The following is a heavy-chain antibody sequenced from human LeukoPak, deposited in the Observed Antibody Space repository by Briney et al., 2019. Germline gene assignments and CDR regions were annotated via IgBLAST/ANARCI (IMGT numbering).Heavy chain of an antibody. CDR2: ISDSGGST. Sequence: GGSLRLSCAASGFTFSSYAMGWVRQAPGKGLEWVSAISDSGGSTYYADSVKGRFTISRDNSKNTLYLQMNSLRAEDTAVYYCARDSICLHCGDDAFDLGGQETRVPVSS. V-gene: IGHV3-23*01. D-gene: IGHD2/OR15-2a*01. J-gene: IGHJ3*01. CDR1: GFTFSSYA. CDR3: ARDSICLHCGDDAFDL.